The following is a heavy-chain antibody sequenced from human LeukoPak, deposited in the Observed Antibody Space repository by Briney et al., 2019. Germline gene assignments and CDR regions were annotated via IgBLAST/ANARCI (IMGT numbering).Heavy chain of an antibody. Sequence: PSETLSLTCAVYGGSFSGYYWSWIRQPPGKGLEWIGEINHSGSTNYNPSLKSRVTISVDTSKNQFSLKLSSVTAADTAVYYCARFFCSSTSCYETWFDPWGQGTLVTVSS. J-gene: IGHJ5*02. CDR2: INHSGST. CDR1: GGSFSGYY. V-gene: IGHV4-34*01. D-gene: IGHD2-2*01. CDR3: ARFFCSSTSCYETWFDP.